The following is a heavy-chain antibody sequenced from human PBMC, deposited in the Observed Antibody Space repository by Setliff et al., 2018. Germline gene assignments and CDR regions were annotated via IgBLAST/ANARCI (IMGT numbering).Heavy chain of an antibody. J-gene: IGHJ4*02. Sequence: SETLSLTCSVSGASITSYYWSWIRQPPGEGLEWIAYIHNNGRIKYNPALKSRVTISLDTSKNQISLKLTSVSAADTAVYYCARRDSTGYYGYSFDFWGQGTLVTVSS. CDR1: GASITSYY. D-gene: IGHD3-22*01. V-gene: IGHV4-59*08. CDR3: ARRDSTGYYGYSFDF. CDR2: IHNNGRI.